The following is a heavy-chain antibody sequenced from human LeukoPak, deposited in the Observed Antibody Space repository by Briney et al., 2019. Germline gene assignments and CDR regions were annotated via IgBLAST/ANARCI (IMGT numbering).Heavy chain of an antibody. CDR2: IKQDGSEK. Sequence: GGSLRLSCAASGFTFSSYWMSWVRQAPGKGLEWVANIKQDGSEKYYVDSVKGRFTISRDNAKNSLYLQMNSPRAEDTAVYYCAGTRYSSGWYTHDYWGQGTLVTVSS. D-gene: IGHD6-19*01. CDR1: GFTFSSYW. V-gene: IGHV3-7*01. J-gene: IGHJ4*02. CDR3: AGTRYSSGWYTHDY.